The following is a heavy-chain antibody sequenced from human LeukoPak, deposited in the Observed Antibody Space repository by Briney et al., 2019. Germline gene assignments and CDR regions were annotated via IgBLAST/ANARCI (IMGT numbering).Heavy chain of an antibody. V-gene: IGHV4-30-4*08. J-gene: IGHJ4*02. CDR3: ARDGGYCSSTSCYFDY. CDR2: IYYSGGT. Sequence: SQTLSLTCTVSGGSISSGDYYWSWIRQPPGKGLEWIGYIYYSGGTYYNPSLKSRVTISVDTSKNQFSLKLSSVTAADTAVYYCARDGGYCSSTSCYFDYWGQGTLVTVSS. CDR1: GGSISSGDYY. D-gene: IGHD2-2*01.